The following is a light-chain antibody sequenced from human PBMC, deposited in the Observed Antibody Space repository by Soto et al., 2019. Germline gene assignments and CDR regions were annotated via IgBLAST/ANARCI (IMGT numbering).Light chain of an antibody. CDR3: SHYAYPQFT. Sequence: EILLTQSPVTLSLSPGERATLSCRATQYISSDYLAWYQQIPGQAPRLLIHGASIRAAGVPDRFSGSGSGADFTLTFSLLEPEDFAVYLCSHYAYPQFTFGPRTKVDIK. V-gene: IGKV3-20*01. CDR2: GAS. J-gene: IGKJ3*01. CDR1: QYISSDY.